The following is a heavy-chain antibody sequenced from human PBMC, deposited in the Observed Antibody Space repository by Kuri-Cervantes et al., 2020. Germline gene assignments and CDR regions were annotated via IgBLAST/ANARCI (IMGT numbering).Heavy chain of an antibody. Sequence: ESLKISCAASGFTVSSNYMSWVRQAPGKGLEWVSVIYSGGSTYYADSVKGRFTISRDNSKNTLYLQMNSLRAEDTAVYYCASKNGSSWYFNYYCYDMDVWGQGTTVTVSS. V-gene: IGHV3-66*01. J-gene: IGHJ6*02. CDR3: ASKNGSSWYFNYYCYDMDV. CDR1: GFTVSSNY. D-gene: IGHD6-13*01. CDR2: IYSGGST.